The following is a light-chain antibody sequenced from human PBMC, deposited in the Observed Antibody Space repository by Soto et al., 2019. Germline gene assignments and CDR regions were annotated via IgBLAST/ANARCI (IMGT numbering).Light chain of an antibody. Sequence: DLQMTQSPSSLSASVGDRVTITCRASHTISSSLNWYQQKPGKAPKLLIYAASTLQSGVPSRFSGSGSGTDFTLTISSLQPEDFATYYCQQSYNTPITFGQGTRLEIK. CDR1: HTISSS. CDR2: AAS. V-gene: IGKV1-39*01. CDR3: QQSYNTPIT. J-gene: IGKJ5*01.